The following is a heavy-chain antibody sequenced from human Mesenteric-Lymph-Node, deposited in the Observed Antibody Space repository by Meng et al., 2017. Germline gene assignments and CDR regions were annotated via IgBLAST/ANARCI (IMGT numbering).Heavy chain of an antibody. J-gene: IGHJ4*02. D-gene: IGHD6-19*01. V-gene: IGHV1-2*06. CDR2: INPYSGGT. CDR3: ASASDQWLVNY. Sequence: ASVKVSCKASGYTFTAYYMHWVRQAPGQGLEWMGRINPYSGGTNYAQKFQGRVTMTRDTSISTAYMELSRLRSDDTAVYYCASASDQWLVNYWGQGTLVTVSS. CDR1: GYTFTAYY.